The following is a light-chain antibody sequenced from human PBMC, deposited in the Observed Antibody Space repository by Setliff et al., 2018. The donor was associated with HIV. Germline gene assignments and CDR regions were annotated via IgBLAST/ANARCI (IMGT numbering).Light chain of an antibody. CDR1: SSDIGGYNY. J-gene: IGLJ1*01. CDR3: SSYTTNTTFV. CDR2: EVN. V-gene: IGLV2-14*01. Sequence: QSVLTQPASVSGSPGQSITISCTGTSSDIGGYNYVSWYQQHPGKVPKLMIYEVNNRPSGVSNRFSGSKSGNTASLTISGLQAEDEADYYCSSYTTNTTFVFGTGTKVTVL.